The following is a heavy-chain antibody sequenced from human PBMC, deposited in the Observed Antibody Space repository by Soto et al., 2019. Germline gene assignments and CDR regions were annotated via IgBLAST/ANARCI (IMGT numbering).Heavy chain of an antibody. Sequence: GGSLRLSCAASGFTFSSYAMSWVRQAPGKGLEWVAAISGSGGSTYYADSVKGRFTISRDNSKNTLYLQMNSLRAENSAVYCCTKRLREPDAFDIWGQGTMVTVSS. CDR3: TKRLREPDAFDI. CDR1: GFTFSSYA. J-gene: IGHJ3*02. V-gene: IGHV3-23*01. D-gene: IGHD1-26*01. CDR2: ISGSGGST.